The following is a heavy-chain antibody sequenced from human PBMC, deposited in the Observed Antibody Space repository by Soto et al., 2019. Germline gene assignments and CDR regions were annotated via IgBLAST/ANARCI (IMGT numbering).Heavy chain of an antibody. CDR2: IYHSGST. CDR1: GGSISSGGYS. CDR3: ARGSSGYSGYFDY. J-gene: IGHJ4*02. Sequence: SETLSLTCAVSGGSISSGGYSWSWIRRPPGKGLEWIGYIYHSGSTYYNPSLKSRVTISVDRSKNQFSLKLSSVTAADTAVYYCARGSSGYSGYFDYWGQGTLVTVSS. V-gene: IGHV4-30-2*01. D-gene: IGHD3-22*01.